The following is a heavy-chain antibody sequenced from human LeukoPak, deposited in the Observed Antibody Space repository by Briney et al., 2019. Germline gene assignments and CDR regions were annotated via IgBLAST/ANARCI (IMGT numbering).Heavy chain of an antibody. D-gene: IGHD3-9*01. CDR2: IYDTGST. Sequence: ETLSLTCAVSGGSISSSNWWSWVRQAPGKGLEWVSVIYDTGSTYYADSVRGRFTISRDISKNTLYLQMNSLRAEDTAVYYCARAPYDILTGSYFDYWGQGTLVTVSS. J-gene: IGHJ4*02. CDR1: GGSISSSNW. CDR3: ARAPYDILTGSYFDY. V-gene: IGHV3-53*01.